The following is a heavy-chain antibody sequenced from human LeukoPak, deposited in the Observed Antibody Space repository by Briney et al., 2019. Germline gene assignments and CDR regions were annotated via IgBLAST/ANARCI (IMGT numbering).Heavy chain of an antibody. CDR3: ARGRGAVADNYYYYYGMDV. Sequence: ASVKVSCKASGYTFTGYYMHWVRQAPGQGLEWMGRINPNSGGTNYAQKFQGRVTMTRDTSISTAYMELSRLRSDDTAVYYCARGRGAVADNYYYYYGMDVWGQGTTVTVSS. CDR1: GYTFTGYY. CDR2: INPNSGGT. J-gene: IGHJ6*02. D-gene: IGHD6-19*01. V-gene: IGHV1-2*06.